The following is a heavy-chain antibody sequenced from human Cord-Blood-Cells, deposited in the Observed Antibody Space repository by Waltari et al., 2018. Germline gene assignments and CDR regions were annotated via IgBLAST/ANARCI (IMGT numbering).Heavy chain of an antibody. Sequence: QVQLVQSGAEVKKPGASVKVSCKVSGYTLTELSMHWVRKAPGKGLEWMGGFDPEDGETIYAQKFQGRVTITEDTSTDTAYMELSSLRSEDTAVYYCATGDYDFWSGHPMGWFDPWGQGTLVTVSS. V-gene: IGHV1-24*01. J-gene: IGHJ5*02. CDR2: FDPEDGET. CDR3: ATGDYDFWSGHPMGWFDP. CDR1: GYTLTELS. D-gene: IGHD3-3*01.